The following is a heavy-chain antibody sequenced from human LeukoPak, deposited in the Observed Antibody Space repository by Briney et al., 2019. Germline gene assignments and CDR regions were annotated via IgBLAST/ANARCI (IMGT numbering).Heavy chain of an antibody. J-gene: IGHJ5*02. Sequence: PGKSLRLSCAASGFTFSNYWMSWVRQAPGKGLEWVANIKQDGSENYYVDSVKGRFTISRDNAKNSLYLQMNSLRAEDTAVYYCARGSGWYFPWGQGTLVTVSS. CDR2: IKQDGSEN. CDR1: GFTFSNYW. D-gene: IGHD6-19*01. CDR3: ARGSGWYFP. V-gene: IGHV3-7*01.